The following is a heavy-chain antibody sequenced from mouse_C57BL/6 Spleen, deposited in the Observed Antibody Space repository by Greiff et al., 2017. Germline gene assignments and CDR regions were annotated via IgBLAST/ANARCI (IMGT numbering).Heavy chain of an antibody. CDR2: INPNNGGT. CDR3: AREGPYYPFAY. V-gene: IGHV1-26*01. D-gene: IGHD1-1*01. J-gene: IGHJ3*01. Sequence: EVQLQQSGPELVKPGASVKISCKASGYTFTDYYMNWVKQSHGKSLEWIGDINPNNGGTSYNQKFKGKATLTVDKSSSTAYMELRSLTSEDSAVYYCAREGPYYPFAYWGQGTLVTVSA. CDR1: GYTFTDYY.